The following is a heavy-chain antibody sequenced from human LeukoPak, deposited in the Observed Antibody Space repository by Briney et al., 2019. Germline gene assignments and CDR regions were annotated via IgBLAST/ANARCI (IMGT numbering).Heavy chain of an antibody. CDR1: GGSISSYY. D-gene: IGHD3-22*01. CDR3: ARGGWRYDSPSIGLDV. CDR2: IYYSGST. V-gene: IGHV4-59*12. J-gene: IGHJ6*02. Sequence: PSETLSLTCTVSGGSISSYYWSWIRQPPGKGLEWIGYIYYSGSTNYNPSLKSRVTISVDTSKNQFSLRLTSVTAADTAMYYCARGGWRYDSPSIGLDVWGQGTTDTVSS.